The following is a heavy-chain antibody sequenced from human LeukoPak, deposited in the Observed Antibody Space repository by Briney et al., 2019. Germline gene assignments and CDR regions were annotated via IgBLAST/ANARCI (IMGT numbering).Heavy chain of an antibody. CDR1: GFIFSSYN. V-gene: IGHV3-21*01. CDR3: ARTTGILTGPDY. J-gene: IGHJ4*02. CDR2: ISSSSSYI. D-gene: IGHD3-9*01. Sequence: PGGSLRLSCAASGFIFSSYNMNWVRQAPGKGLEWVSSISSSSSYIYHADSVKGRFTISRDNTKNSLYLQMNSLRAEDTAVYYCARTTGILTGPDYWGQGTLVTVSS.